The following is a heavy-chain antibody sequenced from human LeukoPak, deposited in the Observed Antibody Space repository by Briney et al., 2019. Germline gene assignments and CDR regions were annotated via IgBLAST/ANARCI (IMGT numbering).Heavy chain of an antibody. V-gene: IGHV3-23*01. CDR1: GFTFSSYA. D-gene: IGHD3-10*01. CDR3: ARDQGTMVRGVILD. Sequence: PGGSLRLSCAASGFTFSSYALSWVRQAPGKGLEWVSAISGSGGSTYYADSVKGRFTISRDNSKNTLYLQMNSLRAEDTAVYYCARDQGTMVRGVILDWGQGTLVTVSS. J-gene: IGHJ4*02. CDR2: ISGSGGST.